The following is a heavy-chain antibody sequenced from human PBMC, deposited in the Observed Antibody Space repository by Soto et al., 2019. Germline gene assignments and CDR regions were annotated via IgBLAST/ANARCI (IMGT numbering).Heavy chain of an antibody. CDR1: GFTFDDYA. Sequence: GGSLRLSCAASGFTFDDYAMHWVRQAPGKGLEWVSGISWNSGSIGYADSVKGRFTISRDNAKNSLYLQMNSLRAEDTALYYCAKDQNYDFWSGPGFDYWGQGTLVTVSS. CDR3: AKDQNYDFWSGPGFDY. J-gene: IGHJ4*02. CDR2: ISWNSGSI. V-gene: IGHV3-9*01. D-gene: IGHD3-3*01.